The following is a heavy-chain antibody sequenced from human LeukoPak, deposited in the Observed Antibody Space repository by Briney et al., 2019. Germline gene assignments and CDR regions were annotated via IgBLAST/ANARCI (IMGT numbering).Heavy chain of an antibody. CDR2: ISSDDSNK. J-gene: IGHJ4*02. D-gene: IGHD3-10*01. CDR3: ARDHIAMLRGVAAQDY. Sequence: GRSLRLSCAASGFTFSNYAMPWVRQAPGKGLEWVAIISSDDSNKYYADSVKGRFTISRDNSKNTLYLQMNSLRAEDTAVYYCARDHIAMLRGVAAQDYWGQGTLVTVSS. CDR1: GFTFSNYA. V-gene: IGHV3-30-3*01.